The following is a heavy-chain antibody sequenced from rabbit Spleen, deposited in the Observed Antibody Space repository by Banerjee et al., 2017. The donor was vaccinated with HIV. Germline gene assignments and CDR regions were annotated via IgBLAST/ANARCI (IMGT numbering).Heavy chain of an antibody. D-gene: IGHD1-1*01. Sequence: QEQLEESGGDLVKPEGSLTLTCTASGFSFSNKYVMCWVRQAPGKGLEWIACINTSSGNTVYATWAKGRFTISRTSSTTVTLQMTSLTAADTATYFCARDLTSVIGWNFTLWGPGTLVTVS. CDR3: ARDLTSVIGWNFTL. CDR2: INTSSGNT. CDR1: GFSFSNKYV. J-gene: IGHJ4*01. V-gene: IGHV1S45*01.